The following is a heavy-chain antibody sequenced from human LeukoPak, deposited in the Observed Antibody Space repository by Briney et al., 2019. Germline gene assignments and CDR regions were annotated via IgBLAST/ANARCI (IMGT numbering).Heavy chain of an antibody. CDR1: GGSISSSSYY. CDR2: IYYSGST. D-gene: IGHD6-13*01. V-gene: IGHV4-39*01. Sequence: SETLSLTCTVSGGSISSSSYYWGWIRQPPGKGLEWIGSIYYSGSTYYNPSLKSRVTISVDTSKNQFSLKLSSVTAADTAVYYCARHCGATMIAAAGTDWFDPWGQGTLATVSS. CDR3: ARHCGATMIAAAGTDWFDP. J-gene: IGHJ5*02.